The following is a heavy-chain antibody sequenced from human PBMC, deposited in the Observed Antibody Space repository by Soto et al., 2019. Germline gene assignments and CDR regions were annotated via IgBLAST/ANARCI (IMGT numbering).Heavy chain of an antibody. CDR2: ISSSSSTI. CDR3: ARPRGYSYVLPDY. V-gene: IGHV3-48*02. J-gene: IGHJ4*02. D-gene: IGHD5-18*01. Sequence: GGSLRLSCAASGFSFSSYNTNWVRQAPGKGLEWVSYISSSSSTIYYADSVKGRFTISRDNAKNSLYLQMNSLRDEDTAVYYCARPRGYSYVLPDYWGQGTLVTVSS. CDR1: GFSFSSYN.